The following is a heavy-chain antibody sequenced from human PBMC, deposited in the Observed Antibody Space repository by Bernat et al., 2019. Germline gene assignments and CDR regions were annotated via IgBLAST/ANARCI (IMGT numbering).Heavy chain of an antibody. CDR1: RYTFTSYT. CDR3: AKERGVTGKWNYPFFDY. V-gene: IGHV1-3*04. Sequence: QVQLVQSGAEVKKPGASVKVSCKTSRYTFTSYTIHWMRQAPGQRLEWMGWINTGNGNTEYSQKFQGRVTITRDTSASTAYMDMSSLRSEDTAVYYCAKERGVTGKWNYPFFDYWGQGTLVPVS. CDR2: INTGNGNT. D-gene: IGHD1-7*01. J-gene: IGHJ4*02.